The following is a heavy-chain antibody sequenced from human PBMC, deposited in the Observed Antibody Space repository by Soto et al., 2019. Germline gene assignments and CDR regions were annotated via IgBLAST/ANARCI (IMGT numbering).Heavy chain of an antibody. CDR3: AKDFDGYGSSWYPFYSSLMRTRSGMDV. CDR2: ISYDGSNK. Sequence: GGSLRLSCAASGFTFSSYGMHWVRQAPGKGLEWVAVISYDGSNKYYADSVKGRFTISRDNSKNTLYLQMNSLRAEDTAVYYCAKDFDGYGSSWYPFYSSLMRTRSGMDVWGQGTTVTVSS. J-gene: IGHJ6*02. V-gene: IGHV3-30*18. D-gene: IGHD6-13*01. CDR1: GFTFSSYG.